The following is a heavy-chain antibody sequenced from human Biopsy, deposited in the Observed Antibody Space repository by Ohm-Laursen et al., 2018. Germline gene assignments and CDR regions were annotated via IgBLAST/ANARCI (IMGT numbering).Heavy chain of an antibody. D-gene: IGHD3-3*01. V-gene: IGHV4-59*01. CDR2: ISSGGRA. J-gene: IGHJ4*02. CDR1: RGSISSYY. Sequence: SDTLSLTCTVSRGSISSYYWNWIRQPPGKGLQVIGYISSGGRAKYNPSLKSRLTISLDTSKNQLSLRLSSVTAADSAIYYCARERQFRFLEGAFDYWGQGILVTVSS. CDR3: ARERQFRFLEGAFDY.